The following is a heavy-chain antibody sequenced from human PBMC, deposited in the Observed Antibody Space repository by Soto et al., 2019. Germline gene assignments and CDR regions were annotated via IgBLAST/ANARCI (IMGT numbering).Heavy chain of an antibody. Sequence: HGESLKISCKGSGYSFTSYWIGWVLQMPGKGLEWMGIIYPGDSDTRYSPSFQGQVTISADKSINTAYLQWSSLKASDTAMYYCAKFLDIAAAGTHWGQGALVTVSS. D-gene: IGHD6-13*01. CDR3: AKFLDIAAAGTH. CDR2: IYPGDSDT. CDR1: GYSFTSYW. J-gene: IGHJ4*02. V-gene: IGHV5-51*01.